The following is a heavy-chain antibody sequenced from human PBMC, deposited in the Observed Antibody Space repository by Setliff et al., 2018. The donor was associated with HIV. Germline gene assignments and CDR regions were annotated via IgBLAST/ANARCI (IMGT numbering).Heavy chain of an antibody. D-gene: IGHD5-12*01. CDR3: ARRRGYGYTFDN. Sequence: SETLSLTCSVSDDSLSCSNYDWGWVRQPPGKGLEWIAMIYYSGTTYYSPSLKSRVTISVDTSMKQLFLRLNYVTAADTAVYYCARRRGYGYTFDNWGQGLLVTVSS. CDR1: DDSLSCSNYD. V-gene: IGHV4-39*01. J-gene: IGHJ4*02. CDR2: IYYSGTT.